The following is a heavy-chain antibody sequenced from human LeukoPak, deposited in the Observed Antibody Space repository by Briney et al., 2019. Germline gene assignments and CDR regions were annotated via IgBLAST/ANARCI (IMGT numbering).Heavy chain of an antibody. D-gene: IGHD6-19*01. Sequence: ASVKVSCTASGYTFTSYGISWVRQAPGQGLEWMGWTSAYNGNTNYAQKLQGRVTMTTDTSTSTAYMELRSLRSEDTAVYYCARGVSASSGWYVIDHWGQGTLVTVSS. J-gene: IGHJ5*02. CDR1: GYTFTSYG. V-gene: IGHV1-18*01. CDR2: TSAYNGNT. CDR3: ARGVSASSGWYVIDH.